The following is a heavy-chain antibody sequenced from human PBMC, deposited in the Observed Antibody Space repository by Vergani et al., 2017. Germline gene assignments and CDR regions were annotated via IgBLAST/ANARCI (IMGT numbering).Heavy chain of an antibody. Sequence: QVHLQQRGAGVLKPSETLSLTCGVLGGSLSGYFWSWIRQSPGRGLEWIGEITAIGSAKYSPSATSRVTISVDTSRGEFTLTVTSVTAADTGLYFCASRRPRLNLGSKSNAGTFDSCGQGTLVTVSS. CDR3: ASRRPRLNLGSKSNAGTFDS. CDR2: ITAIGSA. J-gene: IGHJ4*02. V-gene: IGHV4-34*02. D-gene: IGHD3-10*01. CDR1: GGSLSGYF.